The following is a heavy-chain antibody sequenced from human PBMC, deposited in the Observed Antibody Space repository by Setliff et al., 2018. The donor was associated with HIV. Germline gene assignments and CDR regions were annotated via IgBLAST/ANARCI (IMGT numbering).Heavy chain of an antibody. CDR2: IKQGGNDK. CDR3: ARDGTRLLAAMDV. CDR1: QFAFKSYW. J-gene: IGHJ6*03. Sequence: PGGSLRLSCTASQFAFKSYWMTWVRQAPGKGLEWVATIKQGGNDKYYTDSVKGRFTISRDNAKNSLYLQMNSLRAEDTAVYYCARDGTRLLAAMDVWGKGTTVTVSS. V-gene: IGHV3-7*01.